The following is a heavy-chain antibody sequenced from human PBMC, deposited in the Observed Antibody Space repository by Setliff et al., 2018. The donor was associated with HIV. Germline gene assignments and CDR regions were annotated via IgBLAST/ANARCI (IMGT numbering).Heavy chain of an antibody. Sequence: SETLSLTCSVSGGSISSHYWSWIRQPPGKGLEWIGYIYYSGGTNYNPSLKSRVTISVDTSKNHFSLKLSSVTAADTAVYYCARGNCDGGTCFSGYHFDFWGQGKLVTVS. V-gene: IGHV4-59*11. CDR2: IYYSGGT. J-gene: IGHJ4*02. D-gene: IGHD2-15*01. CDR1: GGSISSHY. CDR3: ARGNCDGGTCFSGYHFDF.